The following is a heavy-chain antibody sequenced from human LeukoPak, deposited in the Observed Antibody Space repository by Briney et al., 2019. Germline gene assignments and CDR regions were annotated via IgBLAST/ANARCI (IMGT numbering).Heavy chain of an antibody. D-gene: IGHD3-16*01. V-gene: IGHV1-2*02. CDR3: AGVLVPAGGGVVDY. J-gene: IGHJ4*02. Sequence: ASVKVSCKASGYTFTDYYMHWVRQAPGQGLEWMGWINSNSGGTNYAQKFQGRVTMTRDTSISTAYMELSSLRSDDTAVYYCAGVLVPAGGGVVDYWGQGTLVTVSS. CDR1: GYTFTDYY. CDR2: INSNSGGT.